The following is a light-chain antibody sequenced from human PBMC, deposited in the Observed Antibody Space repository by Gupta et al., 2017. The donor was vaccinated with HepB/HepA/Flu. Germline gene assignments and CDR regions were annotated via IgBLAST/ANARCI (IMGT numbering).Light chain of an antibody. CDR3: NSKTTTTPLRV. J-gene: IGLJ1*01. V-gene: IGLV2-14*03. CDR2: DVS. Sequence: QSALTPPSPGPWSPGPSTTTSCTGASSDTGAQNSVSWYTQHHGENPRVLIYDVSIRRSAVSYRFSGAKSGNTASRTICRLQAEDEAAYYCNSKTTTTPLRVFRRGTSVTVL. CDR1: SSDTGAQNS.